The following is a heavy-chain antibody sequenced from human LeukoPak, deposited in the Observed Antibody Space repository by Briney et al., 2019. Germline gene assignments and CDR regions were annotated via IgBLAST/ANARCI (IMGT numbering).Heavy chain of an antibody. CDR1: GFTFSSYA. CDR3: AKGREWLVQYYFDY. J-gene: IGHJ4*02. Sequence: GGSLRLSCAASGFTFSSYAMSWVRQAPGKGLEWVSAISGSGGSTYYADSVKGRFTISRDNSKNTLYLQMNSLRAKDTAVYYCAKGREWLVQYYFDYWGQGTLVTVSS. D-gene: IGHD6-19*01. CDR2: ISGSGGST. V-gene: IGHV3-23*01.